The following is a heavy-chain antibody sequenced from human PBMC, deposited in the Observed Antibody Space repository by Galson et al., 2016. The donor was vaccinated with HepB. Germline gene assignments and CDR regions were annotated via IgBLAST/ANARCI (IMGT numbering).Heavy chain of an antibody. CDR3: VKDPGRYPRGMDS. V-gene: IGHV3-64D*06. J-gene: IGHJ4*02. D-gene: IGHD3-10*01. Sequence: SLRLSCAASGITFSDYAIHWVRQAPGKGLQYVSGITSDGTTTFYADFVKGRFSVSRDNSNNTLYLHTSSLRDDDTAVYLCVKDPGRYPRGMDSWGQGPLVTVSS. CDR1: GITFSDYA. CDR2: ITSDGTTT.